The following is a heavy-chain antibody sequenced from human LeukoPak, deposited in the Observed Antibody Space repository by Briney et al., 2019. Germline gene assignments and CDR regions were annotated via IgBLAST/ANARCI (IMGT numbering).Heavy chain of an antibody. J-gene: IGHJ4*02. V-gene: IGHV4-61*02. CDR3: ARETGELPYYSDY. CDR2: IYTSGST. Sequence: SETLSLTCTVSGGSISSGNYYWSWIRQPAGKRLEWIGRIYTSGSTDYNPSLKSRVTISGDTSKNQFSLKLSSVTAADTAVYYCARETGELPYYSDYWGQGTLVTVSS. D-gene: IGHD3-10*01. CDR1: GGSISSGNYY.